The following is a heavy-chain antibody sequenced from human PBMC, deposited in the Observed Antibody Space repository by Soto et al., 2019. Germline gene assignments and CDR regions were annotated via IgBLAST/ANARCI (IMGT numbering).Heavy chain of an antibody. V-gene: IGHV4-31*03. CDR3: ARWAVVPAAYYYGMDV. D-gene: IGHD2-2*01. J-gene: IGHJ6*02. Sequence: QVQLQESGPGLVKPSQTLSLTCTVSGGSISSGGYYWSWIRQHPGKGLEWIGYIYYSGSTYYNPSLKSRVTISVDTSKNQFSLKLSSVTAADTAVYYCARWAVVPAAYYYGMDVWGQGTTVTVSS. CDR1: GGSISSGGYY. CDR2: IYYSGST.